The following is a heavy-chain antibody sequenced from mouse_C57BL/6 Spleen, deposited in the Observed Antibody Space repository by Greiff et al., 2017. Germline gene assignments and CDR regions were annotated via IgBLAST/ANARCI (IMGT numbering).Heavy chain of an antibody. CDR1: GYAFSSSW. J-gene: IGHJ2*01. V-gene: IGHV1-82*01. Sequence: VQLQQSGPELVKPGASVKISCKASGYAFSSSWMNWVKQRPGKGLEWIGRIYPGDGDTNYNGKFKGKATLTADKSSSTAYMQLSSLTSEDSAVYFCARSGYDYDGVYFDYWGQGTTLTVSS. CDR3: ARSGYDYDGVYFDY. CDR2: IYPGDGDT. D-gene: IGHD2-4*01.